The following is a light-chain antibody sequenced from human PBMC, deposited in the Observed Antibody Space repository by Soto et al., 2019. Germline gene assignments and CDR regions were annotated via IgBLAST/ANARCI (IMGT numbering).Light chain of an antibody. CDR3: QQYESTPPT. CDR1: QSVLYSSNNKNY. CDR2: WAS. J-gene: IGKJ2*01. V-gene: IGKV4-1*01. Sequence: DIVMTQSPDSLAVSLGERATINCKSSQSVLYSSNNKNYLAWYQQRPGQPPKLLIYWASTRESGVPDRFSGSGSGTDFTLTITSLQAEDVAVYYGQQYESTPPTSGQGTKLEIK.